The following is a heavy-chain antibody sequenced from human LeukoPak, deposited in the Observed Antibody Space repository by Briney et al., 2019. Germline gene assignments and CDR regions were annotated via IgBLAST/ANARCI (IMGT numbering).Heavy chain of an antibody. D-gene: IGHD6-13*01. J-gene: IGHJ4*02. V-gene: IGHV5-51*01. CDR1: GYTFSNYW. CDR2: IYPGDSDT. CDR3: ARPYGYSSSWFTYYFDY. Sequence: GESLKISCKGSGYTFSNYWIAWVRQMPGKGLEWMGIIYPGDSDTRYSPSFQGHITMSVDKSTKTAYLQWSSLKASDTAMYYCARPYGYSSSWFTYYFDYWGQGTLVTVSS.